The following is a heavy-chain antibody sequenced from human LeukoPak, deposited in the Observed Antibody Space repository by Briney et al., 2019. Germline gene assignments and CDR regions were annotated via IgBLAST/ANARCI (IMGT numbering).Heavy chain of an antibody. D-gene: IGHD3-9*01. CDR3: ASLLRYFDWLFAFDI. J-gene: IGHJ3*02. CDR2: IIPIFDTA. Sequence: ASVKVSCKASGGTFSSYAISWVRQAPGQGLEWMGGIIPIFDTANYAQKFQGRVTITADESTSTAYMELSSLRSEDTAVYYCASLLRYFDWLFAFDIWGQGAMVTVSS. CDR1: GGTFSSYA. V-gene: IGHV1-69*13.